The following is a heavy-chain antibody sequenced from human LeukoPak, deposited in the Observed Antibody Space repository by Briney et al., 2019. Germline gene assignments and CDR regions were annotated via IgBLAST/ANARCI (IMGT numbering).Heavy chain of an antibody. D-gene: IGHD1-26*01. CDR2: IYYSGST. CDR1: GVSINIYY. CDR3: ARAGGISGSFLDAFDI. Sequence: PSETLSLTCTVSGVSINIYYWSWIRQPPGKGLEWIGYIYYSGSTNYNPSLKSRVTISVDTSKNQFSLKLSSVTAADTAVYYCARAGGISGSFLDAFDIWGQGTMVTVSS. J-gene: IGHJ3*02. V-gene: IGHV4-59*01.